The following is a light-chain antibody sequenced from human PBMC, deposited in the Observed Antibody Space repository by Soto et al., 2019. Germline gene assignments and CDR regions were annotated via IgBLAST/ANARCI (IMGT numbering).Light chain of an antibody. J-gene: IGKJ5*01. V-gene: IGKV3-20*01. CDR3: QQYGSSRT. Sequence: ENGLTQSPGTLSLSPGERATLSCRASQSVSSSYLAWYQQKPGQAPRLLIYGASSRATGIPDRFSGSGSGTDFTLTISRLEPEDFAVYYCQQYGSSRTFGQGTRLEIK. CDR1: QSVSSSY. CDR2: GAS.